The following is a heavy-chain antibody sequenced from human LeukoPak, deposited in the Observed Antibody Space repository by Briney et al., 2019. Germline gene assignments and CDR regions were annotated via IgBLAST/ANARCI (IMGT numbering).Heavy chain of an antibody. D-gene: IGHD2-2*01. CDR2: INTDGSST. CDR1: GFTFSTYW. J-gene: IGHJ4*02. CDR3: ARDVGEDIVVVPALDY. Sequence: GGSLRLSCVASGFTFSTYWMHWVRQAPGKGLVWVSRINTDGSSTSYADSVKGRFTISRDNAKNTLYLQMNSLRAEDTAVYYCARDVGEDIVVVPALDYRGQGTLVTVSS. V-gene: IGHV3-74*01.